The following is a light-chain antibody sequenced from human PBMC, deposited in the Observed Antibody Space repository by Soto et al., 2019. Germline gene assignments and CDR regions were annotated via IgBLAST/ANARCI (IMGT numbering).Light chain of an antibody. CDR1: QSISSY. V-gene: IGKV1-39*01. CDR3: QQSYSTWLT. Sequence: DIQMTQSPSSLSASVGDRVTITCRASQSISSYLNWYQQKPGKAPKLLIYAASSLQSGVPSMFSGSGSGTDFTLTISSLQPEDFATYYCQQSYSTWLTFGGGTKVEIK. CDR2: AAS. J-gene: IGKJ4*01.